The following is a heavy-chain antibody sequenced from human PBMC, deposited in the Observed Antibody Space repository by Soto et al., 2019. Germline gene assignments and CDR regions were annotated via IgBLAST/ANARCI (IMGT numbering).Heavy chain of an antibody. V-gene: IGHV4-4*07. D-gene: IGHD6-6*01. CDR2: IYTSGST. J-gene: IGHJ3*02. CDR1: GGSISSYY. CDR3: ARESNPDNPIAALVDAFDI. Sequence: XETLSLTCTVSGGSISSYYWSWIRQPSGKGLEWIGRIYTSGSTNYNPSLKSRVTMSVDTSKNQFSLKLSSVTAADTAVYYCARESNPDNPIAALVDAFDIWGQGTMVTVSS.